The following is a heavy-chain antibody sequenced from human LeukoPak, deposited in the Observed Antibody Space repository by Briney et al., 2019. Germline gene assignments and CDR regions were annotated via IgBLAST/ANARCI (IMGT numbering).Heavy chain of an antibody. Sequence: GGSLRLSCAASGFPFSSYAMSWVPQAPGKGLEWVSAISCSGGSTYYADSVKGRFTISRDNSKNTLYLQMNSLRAEDTAVYYCAKGARSYFDYWGQGTLVTVSS. CDR3: AKGARSYFDY. CDR1: GFPFSSYA. V-gene: IGHV3-23*01. CDR2: ISCSGGST. D-gene: IGHD3-10*01. J-gene: IGHJ4*02.